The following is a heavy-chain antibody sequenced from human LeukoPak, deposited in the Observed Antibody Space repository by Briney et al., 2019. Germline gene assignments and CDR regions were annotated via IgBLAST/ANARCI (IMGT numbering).Heavy chain of an antibody. CDR2: LKQDGSEK. V-gene: IGHV3-7*01. CDR1: GFTFSSYW. CDR3: ASTPGYQINYYYYYMDV. J-gene: IGHJ6*03. Sequence: GGSLRLSCAASGFTFSSYWMSWVRQAPGKGLEWVANLKQDGSEKYYVDSVKGRFTISRDNAKNSLYLQMNSLRAEDTAVYYCASTPGYQINYYYYYMDVWGKGTTVTASS. D-gene: IGHD2-2*01.